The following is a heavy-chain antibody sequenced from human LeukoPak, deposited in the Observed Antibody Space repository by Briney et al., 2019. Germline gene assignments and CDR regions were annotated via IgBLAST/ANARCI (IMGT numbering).Heavy chain of an antibody. D-gene: IGHD3-10*01. Sequence: GESLKIPCKGSGYSFTSYWIGWVRQMPGKGLEWMGIIYPGDSDTRYSPSFQGQVTISADKSISTAYLQWSSLKASDTAMYYCARHRGDYYYYMDVWGKGTTVTVSS. V-gene: IGHV5-51*01. CDR3: ARHRGDYYYYMDV. CDR2: IYPGDSDT. CDR1: GYSFTSYW. J-gene: IGHJ6*03.